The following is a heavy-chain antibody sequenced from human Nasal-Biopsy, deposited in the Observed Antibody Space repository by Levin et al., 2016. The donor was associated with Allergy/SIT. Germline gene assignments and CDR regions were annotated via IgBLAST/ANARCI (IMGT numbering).Heavy chain of an antibody. CDR2: IFSSGIT. CDR1: GASLSNYY. J-gene: IGHJ4*02. D-gene: IGHD2-2*02. V-gene: IGHV4-4*07. CDR3: ARGSIPADY. Sequence: SETLSLTCTVSGASLSNYYWSWIRQPAGKGLEWIGRIFSSGITDYNPSLMSRITMSIDTSKNQFSLKVTSLTAADTAVYYCARGSIPADYWGQGTLVTVSS.